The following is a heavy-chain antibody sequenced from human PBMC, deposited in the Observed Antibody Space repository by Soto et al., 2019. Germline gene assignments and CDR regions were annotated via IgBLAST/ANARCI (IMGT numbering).Heavy chain of an antibody. Sequence: GGSLRLSCAASGFIFHDFTMHWVRQVPGKGLEWVSLVNWDGTTTYYADSVRGRFTISRDNAKNSLYLQMNSLRAEDTAVYYCARHPGDYWGQGTLVTVSS. V-gene: IGHV3-43*01. CDR2: VNWDGTTT. CDR3: ARHPGDY. J-gene: IGHJ4*02. CDR1: GFIFHDFT.